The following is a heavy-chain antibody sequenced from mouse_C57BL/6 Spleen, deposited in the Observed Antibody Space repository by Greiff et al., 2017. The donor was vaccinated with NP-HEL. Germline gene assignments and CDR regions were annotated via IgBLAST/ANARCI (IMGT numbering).Heavy chain of an antibody. CDR2: IYPGSGNT. D-gene: IGHD2-3*01. CDR3: ARVEIYDGYYDAMDY. J-gene: IGHJ4*01. CDR1: GYSFTSYY. V-gene: IGHV1-66*01. Sequence: QVQLKQSGPELVKPGASVKISCKASGYSFTSYYIHWVKQRPGQGLEWIGWIYPGSGNTKYNEKFKGKATLTADTSSSTAYMQLSSLTSEDSAVYYCARVEIYDGYYDAMDYWGQGTSVTVSS.